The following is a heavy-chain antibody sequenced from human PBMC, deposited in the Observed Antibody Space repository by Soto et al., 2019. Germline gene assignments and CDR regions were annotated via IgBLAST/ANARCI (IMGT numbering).Heavy chain of an antibody. CDR2: IYWDDDK. J-gene: IGHJ6*02. Sequence: QITLKESGPTLVKPTKTLTLTCTFSAFSLSTGGVGVGWIRQPPGKALEWLAFIYWDDDKRYSPSLRSSLTITKDTSKNQVVITMTNMAPVDTDTYYCIQSRCGGDCLQSYASYYYYGMDVWGQGTTVTVSS. D-gene: IGHD2-21*02. V-gene: IGHV2-5*02. CDR3: IQSRCGGDCLQSYASYYYYGMDV. CDR1: AFSLSTGGVG.